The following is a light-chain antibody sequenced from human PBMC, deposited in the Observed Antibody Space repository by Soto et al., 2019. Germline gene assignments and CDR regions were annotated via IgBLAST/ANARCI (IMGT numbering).Light chain of an antibody. Sequence: AIRMTQSPSSFSASTGDNVTITCRASQGIGNSLAWNQQKPGKAPNLLIYDASTLQSGVPARFSGSGSGSDFTLTITSLQSEDFATYYCQHYYNYPLSFGGGTKVEIK. J-gene: IGKJ4*01. CDR2: DAS. V-gene: IGKV1-8*01. CDR3: QHYYNYPLS. CDR1: QGIGNS.